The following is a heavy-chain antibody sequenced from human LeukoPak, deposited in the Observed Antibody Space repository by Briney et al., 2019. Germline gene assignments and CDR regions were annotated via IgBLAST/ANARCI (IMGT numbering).Heavy chain of an antibody. CDR1: GGTFSSYA. CDR3: ARGVYYYDSSGYSMYYYGMDV. D-gene: IGHD3-22*01. CDR2: IIPIFGTA. Sequence: ASVKVSCKASGGTFSSYAISWVRQAPGQGLEWMGGIIPIFGTANYAQKFQGRVTITADESTSTAYMELSSLRSEDTAVYYCARGVYYYDSSGYSMYYYGMDVWGQGTTVTVSS. V-gene: IGHV1-69*13. J-gene: IGHJ6*02.